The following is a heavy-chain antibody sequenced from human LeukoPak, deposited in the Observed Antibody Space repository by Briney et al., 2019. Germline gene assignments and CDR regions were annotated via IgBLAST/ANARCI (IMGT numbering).Heavy chain of an antibody. J-gene: IGHJ4*02. CDR3: ARSQATAMVSDY. V-gene: IGHV4-39*01. Sequence: SETLSLTCTVSGGSLNISSYYWGWIRQPPGKGLEWIGSIYYSGRTYYNPSLKIRVTIFVDTSKNQFSLKLNSVTAADTVVYYCARSQATAMVSDYWGQGTLVTVSS. CDR1: GGSLNISSYY. D-gene: IGHD2-2*01. CDR2: IYYSGRT.